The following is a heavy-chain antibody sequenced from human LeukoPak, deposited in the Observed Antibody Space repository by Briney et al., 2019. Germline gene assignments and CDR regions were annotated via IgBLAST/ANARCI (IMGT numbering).Heavy chain of an antibody. D-gene: IGHD3-9*01. J-gene: IGHJ6*03. CDR3: ARVIRYFETNYYYYMDV. CDR1: GGSIRSRSNY. Sequence: SETLSLTCTVSGGSIRSRSNYWGWTRQPPGKGLEWIGSIYYTGYTFYNPSLKSRVTISVDTSKNQFSLKLSSVTAADTAVYYCARVIRYFETNYYYYMDVWGKGTTVTISS. V-gene: IGHV4-39*01. CDR2: IYYTGYT.